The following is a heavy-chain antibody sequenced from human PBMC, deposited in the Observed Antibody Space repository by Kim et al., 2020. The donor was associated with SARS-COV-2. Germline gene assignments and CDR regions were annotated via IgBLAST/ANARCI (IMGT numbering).Heavy chain of an antibody. CDR1: GFTFSGCA. CDR3: AETGEARPRASYLYY. V-gene: IGHV3-23*01. J-gene: IGHJ6*01. D-gene: IGHD6-6*01. Sequence: GGSLRRSCAASGFTFSGCAMSWVRQAPGKGLEWVSGISYSGASTYYADSVKGRFTISRDTYNNMLYLQVNSIGAEATAEYYCAETGEARPRASYLYY. CDR2: ISYSGAST.